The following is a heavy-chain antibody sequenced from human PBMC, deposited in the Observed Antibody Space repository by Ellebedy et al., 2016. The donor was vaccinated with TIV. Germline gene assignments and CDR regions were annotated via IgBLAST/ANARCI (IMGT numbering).Heavy chain of an antibody. D-gene: IGHD3-10*01. V-gene: IGHV3-30*01. CDR1: GFLFSRYT. Sequence: GESLKISCAASGFLFSRYTLYWVRQAPGKGPEWVAVTSYDGSKKYYADSVKGRFTISRDNSKNTLYLQMNSLRHEDTAVYYCARDEWRMVRGVIEYWGQGTLVTVSS. CDR3: ARDEWRMVRGVIEY. J-gene: IGHJ4*02. CDR2: TSYDGSKK.